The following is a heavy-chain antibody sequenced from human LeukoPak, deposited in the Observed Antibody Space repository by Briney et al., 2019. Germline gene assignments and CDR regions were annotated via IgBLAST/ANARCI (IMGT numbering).Heavy chain of an antibody. D-gene: IGHD3-10*01. J-gene: IGHJ6*02. CDR3: ARCAHYYGSGSSCGMDV. CDR2: ISYDGSNK. Sequence: GGSLRLSCAASGFTFSSYAMHWVRQAPGKGLEWVAVISYDGSNKYYADSVKGRFTISRDNSKNTLYLQMNSLRAEDTAVYYCARCAHYYGSGSSCGMDVWGQGTTVTVSS. V-gene: IGHV3-30*04. CDR1: GFTFSSYA.